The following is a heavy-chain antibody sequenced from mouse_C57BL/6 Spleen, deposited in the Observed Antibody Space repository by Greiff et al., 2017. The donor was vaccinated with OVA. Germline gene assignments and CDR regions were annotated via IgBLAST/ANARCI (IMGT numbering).Heavy chain of an antibody. Sequence: QVQLQQPGAELVKPGASVKMSCKASGYTFTSYWITWVKQRPGQGLEWIGDIYPGSGSTNYNEKFKSKATLTVDTSSSTAYMQLISLTSEDSAVYYCARGRGGPPYYFDYWGQGTTLTVSS. J-gene: IGHJ2*01. V-gene: IGHV1-55*01. CDR3: ARGRGGPPYYFDY. D-gene: IGHD3-3*01. CDR2: IYPGSGST. CDR1: GYTFTSYW.